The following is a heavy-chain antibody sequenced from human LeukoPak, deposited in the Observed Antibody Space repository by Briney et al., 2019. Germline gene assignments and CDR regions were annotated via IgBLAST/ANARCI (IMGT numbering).Heavy chain of an antibody. D-gene: IGHD3-22*01. Sequence: GGSLRLSCAASGFTFSSYAMSWVRQSTGKGLEWVPSTSGDGGATYYSNSVKGRFTISRDNSRNTLYLQMNSLRAEDTAVYYCAKDRPNYCGSNGHYYRRDGDYWGQGTLVTVSS. CDR3: AKDRPNYCGSNGHYYRRDGDY. V-gene: IGHV3-23*01. CDR2: TSGDGGAT. CDR1: GFTFSSYA. J-gene: IGHJ4*02.